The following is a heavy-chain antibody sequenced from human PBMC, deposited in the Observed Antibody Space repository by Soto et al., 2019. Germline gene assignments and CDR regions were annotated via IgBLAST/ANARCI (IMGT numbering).Heavy chain of an antibody. D-gene: IGHD3-22*01. CDR2: ISPDGGRT. V-gene: IGHV1-46*01. J-gene: IGHJ4*02. CDR3: ARELNTHSSAYYSFAY. Sequence: APVKVSFKASGYTFTTYYMHWVRPAPGQGLDCIGIISPDGGRTSYAQKFQGRVTMTRDTSTTTTSMELRSLRSDDTAVYYCARELNTHSSAYYSFAYWGQGTLVTVSS. CDR1: GYTFTTYY.